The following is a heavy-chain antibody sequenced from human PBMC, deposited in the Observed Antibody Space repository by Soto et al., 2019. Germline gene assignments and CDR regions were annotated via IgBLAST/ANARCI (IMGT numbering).Heavy chain of an antibody. J-gene: IGHJ6*02. CDR2: INPSGGST. CDR3: ARSETLSSSTNRRTYYYYGMDV. CDR1: GYTFTSYY. Sequence: QVQLVQSGAEVKKPGASVKVSCKASGYTFTSYYMHWVRQAPGQGLEWMGIINPSGGSTSYAQKFQGRVTMTRDTSTSTVYMELSSLRSEDTAVYYCARSETLSSSTNRRTYYYYGMDVWGQGTTVTVSS. D-gene: IGHD6-13*01. V-gene: IGHV1-46*01.